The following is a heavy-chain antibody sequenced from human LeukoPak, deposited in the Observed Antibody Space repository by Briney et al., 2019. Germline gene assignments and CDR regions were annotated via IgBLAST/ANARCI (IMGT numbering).Heavy chain of an antibody. V-gene: IGHV4-39*07. CDR3: ARGGIPDY. D-gene: IGHD2-21*01. Sequence: TPSETLSLTCTVSGDSSSNSIYYWGWIRQPPGKGLEWIGSIDYSGSTYYNPSLKSRVTISVDTSRNQFSLKLSSVTAADTAVYYCARGGIPDYWGQGILVTVSS. CDR1: GDSSSNSIYY. J-gene: IGHJ4*02. CDR2: IDYSGST.